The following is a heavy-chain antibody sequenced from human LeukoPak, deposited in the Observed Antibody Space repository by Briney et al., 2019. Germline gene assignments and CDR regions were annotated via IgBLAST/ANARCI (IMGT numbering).Heavy chain of an antibody. J-gene: IGHJ6*03. D-gene: IGHD3-16*02. CDR3: ARLLKERNYDYVWGSYRLDPYYYYMDV. CDR1: GGTFITYA. Sequence: SVKVSCKASGGTFITYAIGWVGQAPGQGLEWMGRIIPKFGTAKYAQKFQGRVTIATDESTSTAYMELSSLRSEDTAVYYCARLLKERNYDYVWGSYRLDPYYYYMDVWGKGTTVTVSS. CDR2: IIPKFGTA. V-gene: IGHV1-69*05.